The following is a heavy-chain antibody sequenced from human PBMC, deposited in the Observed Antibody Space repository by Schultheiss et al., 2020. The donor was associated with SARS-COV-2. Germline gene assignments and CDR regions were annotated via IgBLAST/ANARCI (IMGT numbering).Heavy chain of an antibody. Sequence: SETLSLTCTVSGGSISSGGYYWSWIRQHPGKGLEWIGYIYYSGSTYYNPSLKSRVTISVDTSKNQFSLKLSSVTAADTAVYYCARDGNEGGDLYAFDIWGQGTMVTVSS. CDR2: IYYSGST. CDR3: ARDGNEGGDLYAFDI. D-gene: IGHD4-17*01. V-gene: IGHV4-31*03. J-gene: IGHJ3*02. CDR1: GGSISSGGYY.